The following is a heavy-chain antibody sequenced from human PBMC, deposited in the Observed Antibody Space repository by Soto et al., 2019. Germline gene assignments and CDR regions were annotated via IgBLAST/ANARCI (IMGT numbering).Heavy chain of an antibody. CDR2: ISLYSDGT. Sequence: APAKVPWKTSCYTLSNYVITWVRQAPGQPLEWLGWISLYSDGTNYTQKFQGRVSMTTDTSTTTAYMELRSLRSDDTAVYYCARVVPGAEAWFGPWGQGTLVTVSS. V-gene: IGHV1-18*01. D-gene: IGHD2-2*01. CDR1: CYTLSNYV. J-gene: IGHJ5*02. CDR3: ARVVPGAEAWFGP.